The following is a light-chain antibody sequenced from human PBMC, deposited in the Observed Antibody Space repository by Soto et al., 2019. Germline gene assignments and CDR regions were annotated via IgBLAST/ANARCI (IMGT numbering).Light chain of an antibody. Sequence: SYELTQPPSVSVSPGQTARITCSGDALPNQYAYWYQQKPGQAPVLVIYKDSERPSGIPERFSGSSSGTTVTLTISGVQAEDEADYYCQSADSSGTYVFGTGTKLTVL. J-gene: IGLJ1*01. CDR3: QSADSSGTYV. V-gene: IGLV3-25*02. CDR2: KDS. CDR1: ALPNQY.